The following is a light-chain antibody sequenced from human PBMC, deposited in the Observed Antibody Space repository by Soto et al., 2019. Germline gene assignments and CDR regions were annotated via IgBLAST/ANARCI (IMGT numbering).Light chain of an antibody. J-gene: IGKJ2*01. V-gene: IGKV3-15*01. Sequence: EIVMTQSPATLSLSPGERAALSCRASQSINSELAWYQQKPGQPPRLLIYGASTKATGVPARFTGSESGSEFTLTISGLQSEDFAVYYCQQGHSSPLTFGQGTRLEIK. CDR3: QQGHSSPLT. CDR1: QSINSE. CDR2: GAS.